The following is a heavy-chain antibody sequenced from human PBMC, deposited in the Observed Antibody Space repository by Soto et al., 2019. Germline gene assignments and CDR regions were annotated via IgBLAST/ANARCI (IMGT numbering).Heavy chain of an antibody. D-gene: IGHD1-26*01. Sequence: GGSLRLSCAASGFTFSSYSMNWVRQAPGKGLEWVSSISSSSSYIYYADSVKGRFTISRDNAKNSLYLQMNSLRAEDTAVYYCARVGMTESHAFDIWGQGTMVTVSS. CDR1: GFTFSSYS. V-gene: IGHV3-21*01. CDR3: ARVGMTESHAFDI. CDR2: ISSSSSYI. J-gene: IGHJ3*02.